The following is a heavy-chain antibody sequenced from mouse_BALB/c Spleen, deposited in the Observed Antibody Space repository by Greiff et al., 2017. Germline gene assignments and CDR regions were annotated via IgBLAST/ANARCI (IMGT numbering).Heavy chain of an antibody. D-gene: IGHD2-14*01. CDR3: AREGGYEYYFDY. Sequence: EVQLVESGGGLVQPGGSLKLSCAASGFTFSSYGMSWVRQTPDKRLELVATINSNGGSTYYPDSVKGRFTISRDKAKNTLYLQMSSLKSEDTAMYYCAREGGYEYYFDYWGQGTTLTVSS. V-gene: IGHV5-6-3*01. CDR2: INSNGGST. J-gene: IGHJ2*01. CDR1: GFTFSSYG.